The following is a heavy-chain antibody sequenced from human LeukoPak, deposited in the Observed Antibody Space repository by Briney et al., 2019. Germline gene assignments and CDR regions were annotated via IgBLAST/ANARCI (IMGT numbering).Heavy chain of an antibody. CDR2: IYGSETT. CDR3: ASRPSGSTWYGVFDY. D-gene: IGHD6-13*01. Sequence: SETLSLTCTVSGDSMSNHFRSWIRQPPGKGLEWIAYIYGSETTNYNPSLKSRVTMSVDTSENQFSLKLSSVTAADTALYYCASRPSGSTWYGVFDYWSRGTLVTVSS. J-gene: IGHJ4*02. V-gene: IGHV4-59*11. CDR1: GDSMSNHF.